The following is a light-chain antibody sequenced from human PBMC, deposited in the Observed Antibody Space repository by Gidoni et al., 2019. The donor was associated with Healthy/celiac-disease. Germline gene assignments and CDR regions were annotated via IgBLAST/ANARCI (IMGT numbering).Light chain of an antibody. CDR1: QTVSSSY. CDR3: QQYGSSPPT. CDR2: GAS. J-gene: IGKJ2*01. V-gene: IGKV3-20*01. Sequence: IVLTQYPGNLSLSPAERATLPCSASQTVSSSYLAWYQQKPGQAPRLPIYGASSRATGIPDRFSGSGSGKDFILTISRLEPEECALYYCQQYGSSPPTFGQGTKLEIK.